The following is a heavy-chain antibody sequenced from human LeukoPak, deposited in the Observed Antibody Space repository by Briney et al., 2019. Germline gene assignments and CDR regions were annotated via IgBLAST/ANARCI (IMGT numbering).Heavy chain of an antibody. D-gene: IGHD6-13*01. CDR3: ARAAYSSTWYSRYFDL. V-gene: IGHV3-13*01. CDR2: IGTAGEI. J-gene: IGHJ2*01. Sequence: GGSLRLSCAASGFTFSSYDIHWVRQATGKGLEWVSGIGTAGEIYYPGSVKGRFTISRENAKNSLYLQMNSLRAGDTAVYYCARAAYSSTWYSRYFDLWGRGILVTVSS. CDR1: GFTFSSYD.